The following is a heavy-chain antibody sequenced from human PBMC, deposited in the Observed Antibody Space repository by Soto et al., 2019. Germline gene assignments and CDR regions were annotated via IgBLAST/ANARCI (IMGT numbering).Heavy chain of an antibody. CDR3: ARHTYDSSGYYRRTYYGMDV. D-gene: IGHD3-22*01. Sequence: GESLKISCKGSGYSFTSYWIGWVRQMPGKGLEWMGIIYPGDSDTRYSPSFQGQVTISADKSISTAYLQWSSLKASDTAMYYCARHTYDSSGYYRRTYYGMDVWGQGTTVTVYS. CDR2: IYPGDSDT. CDR1: GYSFTSYW. V-gene: IGHV5-51*01. J-gene: IGHJ6*02.